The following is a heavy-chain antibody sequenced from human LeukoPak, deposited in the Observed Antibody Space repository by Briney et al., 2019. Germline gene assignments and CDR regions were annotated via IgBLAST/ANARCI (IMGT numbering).Heavy chain of an antibody. CDR3: ASTHYDYVWGSYRYLWFDP. V-gene: IGHV3-23*01. CDR2: ISGSGGST. D-gene: IGHD3-16*02. Sequence: PGGTLRLSCAASGFTFSSYGMSWVRQAPGKGLEWVSAISGSGGSTYYADSVKGRFTISRDNSKNTLYLQMNSLRSEDTAVYYCASTHYDYVWGSYRYLWFDPWGQGTLVTVSS. CDR1: GFTFSSYG. J-gene: IGHJ5*02.